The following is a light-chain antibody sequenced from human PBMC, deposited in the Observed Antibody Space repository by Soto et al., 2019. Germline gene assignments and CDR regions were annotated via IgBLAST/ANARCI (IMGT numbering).Light chain of an antibody. CDR1: QSVSSN. V-gene: IGKV3-15*01. Sequence: EIVMTQSPATLSVSPGERATLSCMASQSVSSNLAWYQQKPGQAPRLLIYGASTRATGVPARFSGSASGTEFTLTISSLQSEDFAVCYCQQYDNWPRTFGQGTKVDIK. J-gene: IGKJ1*01. CDR2: GAS. CDR3: QQYDNWPRT.